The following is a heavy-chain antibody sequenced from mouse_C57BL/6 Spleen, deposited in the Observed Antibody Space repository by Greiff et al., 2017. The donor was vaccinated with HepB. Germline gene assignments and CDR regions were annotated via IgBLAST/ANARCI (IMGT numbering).Heavy chain of an antibody. V-gene: IGHV3-6*01. J-gene: IGHJ1*03. Sequence: ESGPGLVKPSQSLSLTCSVTGYSITSGYYWNWIRQFPGNKLEWMGYISYDGSNNYNPSLKNRISITRDTSKNQFFLKLNSVTTEDTATYYCATLITTVVATDWYFDVWGTGTTVTVSS. D-gene: IGHD1-1*01. CDR3: ATLITTVVATDWYFDV. CDR2: ISYDGSN. CDR1: GYSITSGYY.